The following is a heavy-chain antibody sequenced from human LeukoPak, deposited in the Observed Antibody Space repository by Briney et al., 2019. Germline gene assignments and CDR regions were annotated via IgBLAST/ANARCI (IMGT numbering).Heavy chain of an antibody. V-gene: IGHV3-74*01. CDR2: INNVGSST. CDR3: ARGLYYGMDV. Sequence: GGSLRLSCAASGLTFSTYWMHWVRQVPGKGLVWVSRINNVGSSTTYADSVKGRLTISRDNAKNTLYLQMNSLRVEDTAVYYCARGLYYGMDVWGQGTTVTVSS. CDR1: GLTFSTYW. J-gene: IGHJ6*02.